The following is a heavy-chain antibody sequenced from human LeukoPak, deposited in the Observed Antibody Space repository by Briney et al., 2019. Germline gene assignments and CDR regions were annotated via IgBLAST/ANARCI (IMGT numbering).Heavy chain of an antibody. J-gene: IGHJ4*02. CDR1: GFTFSSYW. V-gene: IGHV3-74*01. D-gene: IGHD4-23*01. Sequence: GGSLRLSCAASGFTFSSYWMNWVRQAPGKGLVWVSRIASDGSSTTYADSVKGRFSISRDNAKNTLYLQMNSLRVEDTAVYYCARGRPHGNDYWGQGTLVTVSS. CDR2: IASDGSST. CDR3: ARGRPHGNDY.